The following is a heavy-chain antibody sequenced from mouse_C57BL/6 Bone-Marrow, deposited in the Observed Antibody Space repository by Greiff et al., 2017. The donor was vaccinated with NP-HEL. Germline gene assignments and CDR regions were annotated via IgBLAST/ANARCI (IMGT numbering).Heavy chain of an antibody. J-gene: IGHJ1*03. CDR2: IRSKSSNYAT. CDR3: VRDATMVRSYWYFDV. V-gene: IGHV10-3*01. D-gene: IGHD2-2*01. CDR1: GFTFNTYA. Sequence: EVKLVESGGGLVQPKGSLKLSCAASGFTFNTYAMHWVRQAPGKGLEWVARIRSKSSNYATYYADSVKDRFTISRDDSQSMLYLQMNNLKTEDTAMYYCVRDATMVRSYWYFDVWGTGTTVTVSS.